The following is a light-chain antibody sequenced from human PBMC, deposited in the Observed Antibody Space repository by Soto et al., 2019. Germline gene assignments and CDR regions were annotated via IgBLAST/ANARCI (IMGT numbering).Light chain of an antibody. CDR3: SSYAGSNNFVV. CDR1: SSDVGSYNY. Sequence: QSALTQPPSASGSPGQSVTISCTGTSSDVGSYNYVSWYQQHPDKAPKLMIYEVNKRPSGVPDRFSGSKSGNTASLTVSGLQAEDEADYYCSSYAGSNNFVVFGGGTKVTVL. CDR2: EVN. V-gene: IGLV2-8*01. J-gene: IGLJ2*01.